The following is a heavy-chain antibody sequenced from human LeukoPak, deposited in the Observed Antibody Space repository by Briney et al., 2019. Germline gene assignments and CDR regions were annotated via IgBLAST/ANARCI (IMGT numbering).Heavy chain of an antibody. D-gene: IGHD2-15*01. Sequence: PGRSLRLSCAVSGFTFSSYGMHWVRQAPGKGLEWVAVIWYDGSNKYYADSVKGRFTISRDNSKNTLYLQMNSLRAEDTAVYYCAKWGGGGSLNYYMDVWGKGTTVTVSS. V-gene: IGHV3-33*06. CDR2: IWYDGSNK. J-gene: IGHJ6*03. CDR3: AKWGGGGSLNYYMDV. CDR1: GFTFSSYG.